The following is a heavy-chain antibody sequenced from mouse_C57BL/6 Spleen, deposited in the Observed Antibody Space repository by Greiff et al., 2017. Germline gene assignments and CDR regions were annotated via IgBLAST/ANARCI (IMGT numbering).Heavy chain of an antibody. V-gene: IGHV1-4*01. CDR2: INPSSGYT. J-gene: IGHJ2*01. Sequence: QVQLQQSGAELARPGASVKMSCKASGYTFTSYTMHWVKQRPGQGLEWIGYINPSSGYTKYNQKFKDKATLTADKSSSTAYMQLSSLTSEDSAVXYCARENGYGNYDYGGQGTTLTVSS. CDR3: ARENGYGNYDY. D-gene: IGHD2-1*01. CDR1: GYTFTSYT.